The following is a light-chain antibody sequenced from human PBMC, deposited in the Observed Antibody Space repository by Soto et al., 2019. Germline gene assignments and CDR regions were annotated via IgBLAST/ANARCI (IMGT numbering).Light chain of an antibody. Sequence: QSVLTQPASVSGSPGQSITISCTGTSSDVGDYNFVSWYQQHPDKAPKLIIYEVNNRPSGVSNRFSGSKSGNTASLTISGLQAEDEADYYCSSYTTTSTLVVFGGGTKVTVL. CDR3: SSYTTTSTLVV. J-gene: IGLJ2*01. CDR2: EVN. V-gene: IGLV2-14*01. CDR1: SSDVGDYNF.